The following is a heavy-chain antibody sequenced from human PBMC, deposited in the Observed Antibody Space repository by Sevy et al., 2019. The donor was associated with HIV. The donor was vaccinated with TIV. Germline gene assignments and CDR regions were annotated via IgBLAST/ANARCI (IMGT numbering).Heavy chain of an antibody. CDR2: ISWNSGSI. Sequence: GGSLRLSCAASGFTFDDYAMHWVRQAPGKGLEWVSGISWNSGSIGYADSVKGRFTISRDNAKNSLYLQMNSLRAEDTALYYCAKDISFRGSSGCCGMDVWGQGTTVTVSS. J-gene: IGHJ6*02. CDR1: GFTFDDYA. V-gene: IGHV3-9*01. CDR3: AKDISFRGSSGCCGMDV. D-gene: IGHD6-19*01.